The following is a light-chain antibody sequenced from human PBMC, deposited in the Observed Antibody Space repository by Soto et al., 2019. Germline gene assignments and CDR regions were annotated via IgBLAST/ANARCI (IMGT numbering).Light chain of an antibody. Sequence: DIQMTQSPSSLSASVGDRVTITCRASQSISSYLNWYQQKPGKAPKLLIYAASSLQSGVPSRFIGSRPGTDFTLTTSSLQPEDFAPYYCQQSYSTPYTFGQGTKPEIK. J-gene: IGKJ2*01. CDR2: AAS. CDR3: QQSYSTPYT. CDR1: QSISSY. V-gene: IGKV1-39*01.